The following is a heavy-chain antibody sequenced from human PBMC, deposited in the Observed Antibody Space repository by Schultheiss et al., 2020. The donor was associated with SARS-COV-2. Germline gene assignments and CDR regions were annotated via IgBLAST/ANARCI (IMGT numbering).Heavy chain of an antibody. D-gene: IGHD1-26*01. CDR3: AREVRGSYYWWFDP. V-gene: IGHV1-18*01. J-gene: IGHJ5*02. CDR1: GYTFTSYG. CDR2: ISAYNGNT. Sequence: ASVKVSCKASGYTFTSYGISWVRQAPGQGLEWMGWISAYNGNTNYAQKLQGRVTMTTDTSTSTAYMELRSLRSEDTALYYCAREVRGSYYWWFDPWGQGTLVTVSS.